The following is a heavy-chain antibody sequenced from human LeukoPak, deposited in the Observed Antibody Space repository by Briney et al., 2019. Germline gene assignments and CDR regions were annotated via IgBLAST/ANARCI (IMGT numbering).Heavy chain of an antibody. Sequence: SQTLSLTRAISGDSVSSNSAAWNWIRQSPSGGLEWLGRTYYRSKWYNDYAVAVKSRITIPPDTSKNQFSLQLNSVTPEDTALYYCARSHNWFDPWGQGTLVTVSS. CDR3: ARSHNWFDP. CDR1: GDSVSSNSAA. J-gene: IGHJ5*02. V-gene: IGHV6-1*01. CDR2: TYYRSKWYN.